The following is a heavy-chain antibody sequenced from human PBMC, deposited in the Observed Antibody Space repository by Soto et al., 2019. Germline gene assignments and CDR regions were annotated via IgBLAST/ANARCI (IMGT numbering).Heavy chain of an antibody. CDR2: INHSGST. J-gene: IGHJ3*02. CDR1: GGSFSGYY. D-gene: IGHD3-22*01. V-gene: IGHV4-34*01. CDR3: AREGEYYDSSGEDAFDI. Sequence: QVQLQQWGAGLLKPSETLSLTCAVYGGSFSGYYWSWIRQPPGKGLEWIGEINHSGSTNYNPSLKIRFTIAVDTSKNQFSLKLSSVTAADTAVYYCAREGEYYDSSGEDAFDIWGQGTMVTVSS.